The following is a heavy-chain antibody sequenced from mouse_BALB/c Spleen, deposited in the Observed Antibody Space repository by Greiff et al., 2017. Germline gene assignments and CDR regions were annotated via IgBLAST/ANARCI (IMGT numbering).Heavy chain of an antibody. CDR3: ARSGGNYVFAY. J-gene: IGHJ3*01. CDR1: GYAFTNYL. V-gene: IGHV1-54*03. Sequence: VQGVESGAELVRPGTSVKVSCKASGYAFTNYLIEWVKQRPGQGLEWIGVINPGSGGTNYNEKFKGKATLTADKSSSTAYMQLSSLTSDDSAVYFCARSGGNYVFAYWGQGTLVTVSA. CDR2: INPGSGGT. D-gene: IGHD2-1*01.